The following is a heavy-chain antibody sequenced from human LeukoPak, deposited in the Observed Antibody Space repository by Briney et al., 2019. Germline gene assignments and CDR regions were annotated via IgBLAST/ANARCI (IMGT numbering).Heavy chain of an antibody. CDR1: GGSFSGYY. J-gene: IGHJ4*02. V-gene: IGHV4-34*01. CDR3: ARDRQWIQLWLPSRLPNLYFDY. CDR2: INHSEST. Sequence: SETLSLTCAVYGGSFSGYYWSWLRQPPGKGLEWIGEINHSESTNYNPSLKSRVTISVDTSKNQFSLKLSSVTAADTAVYYCARDRQWIQLWLPSRLPNLYFDYWGQGTLVTVSS. D-gene: IGHD5-18*01.